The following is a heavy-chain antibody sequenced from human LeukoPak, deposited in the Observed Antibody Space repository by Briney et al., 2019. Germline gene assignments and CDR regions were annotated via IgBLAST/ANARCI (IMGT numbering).Heavy chain of an antibody. Sequence: PGGSLRLSCAASGFTFSSYEMNWVRQAPGKGLEWVSYISSSGSTIYYADSVKGRFTISRDNAKNSLYLQMNSLRAEDTAVYYCARWGNPGRDGYNYYFDYWGQGTLVTVSS. CDR1: GFTFSSYE. J-gene: IGHJ4*02. V-gene: IGHV3-48*03. CDR2: ISSSGSTI. D-gene: IGHD5-24*01. CDR3: ARWGNPGRDGYNYYFDY.